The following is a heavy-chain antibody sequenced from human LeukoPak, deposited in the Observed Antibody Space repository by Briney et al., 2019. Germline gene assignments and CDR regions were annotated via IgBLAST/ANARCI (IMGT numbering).Heavy chain of an antibody. D-gene: IGHD1-1*01. Sequence: PGRSLRLSCAASGFTFDDYAMHWVRQAPGKGLEWVSSISSTGSYIYYADSVKGRFTISRDNPGNVFYLQMDNLRAEDTAVYYCTRVAQSGPTGWFDPWGQGTLVTVSS. CDR2: ISSTGSYI. CDR1: GFTFDDYA. CDR3: TRVAQSGPTGWFDP. J-gene: IGHJ5*02. V-gene: IGHV3-21*01.